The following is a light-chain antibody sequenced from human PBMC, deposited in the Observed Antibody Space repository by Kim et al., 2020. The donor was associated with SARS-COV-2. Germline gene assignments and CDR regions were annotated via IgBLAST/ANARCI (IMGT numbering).Light chain of an antibody. V-gene: IGLV2-23*01. CDR1: SSDVGSYNL. J-gene: IGLJ1*01. Sequence: GQSFTISYTGTSSDVGSYNLVSWYQQHPGKAPKVMIYEGSKRPSGVSNRFSGSKSGNTASLTISGLQAEDEADYYCCSYAGSSTYVFGTRTKVTVL. CDR3: CSYAGSSTYV. CDR2: EGS.